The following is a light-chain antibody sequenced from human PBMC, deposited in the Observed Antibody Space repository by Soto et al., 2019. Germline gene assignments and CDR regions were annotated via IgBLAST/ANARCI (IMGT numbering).Light chain of an antibody. CDR1: SGDVGTYNL. Sequence: QSVLTQPASVSGSPGQSITISCTGTSGDVGTYNLVSWYQQHPGKAPKLMIYEDTKRPSGVSNRFSGSKSGNTASLTISGLQAEDESDYYCCSYASSNTYVFGTGTKLTVL. J-gene: IGLJ1*01. CDR2: EDT. V-gene: IGLV2-23*01. CDR3: CSYASSNTYV.